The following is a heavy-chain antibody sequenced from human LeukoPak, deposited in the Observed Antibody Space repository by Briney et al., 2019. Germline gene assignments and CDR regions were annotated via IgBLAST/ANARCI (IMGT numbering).Heavy chain of an antibody. CDR2: IYENGGTT. Sequence: GGSLRLSCVGSGFTFRSHAMSWVRQAPEKGLEFVSGIYENGGTTYYADSVKGRFSISRDNSKNTLYLQMNSLRAEDTAVYYCANHPLFFYGGNSGIEYWGQGTLVTVSS. J-gene: IGHJ4*02. CDR1: GFTFRSHA. CDR3: ANHPLFFYGGNSGIEY. V-gene: IGHV3-23*01. D-gene: IGHD4-23*01.